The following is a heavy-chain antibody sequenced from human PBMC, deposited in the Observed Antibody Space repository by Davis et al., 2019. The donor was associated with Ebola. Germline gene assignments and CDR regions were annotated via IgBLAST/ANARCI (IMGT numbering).Heavy chain of an antibody. V-gene: IGHV4-34*01. CDR3: ARDSGWLLTGWFDP. CDR1: GGSFSGYY. Sequence: MPSETLSLTCAVYGGSFSGYYWSWIRQPPGKGLEWIGELNHSGSTNYNPSLKSRVTISVDTSKNQFSLKLSSVTAADTAVYYCARDSGWLLTGWFDPWGQGTLVTVSS. CDR2: LNHSGST. D-gene: IGHD5-12*01. J-gene: IGHJ5*02.